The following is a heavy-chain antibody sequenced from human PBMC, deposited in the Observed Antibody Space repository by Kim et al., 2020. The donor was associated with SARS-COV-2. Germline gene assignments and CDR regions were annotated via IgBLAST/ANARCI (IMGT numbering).Heavy chain of an antibody. Sequence: GESLKISCKGSGYSFTSYWIGWVRQMLGKGLEWMGIIYPGDSDTRYSPSFQGQVTISADKSISTAYLQWSSLKASDTAMYYCARLQGARYSSSLPARFDPWGQGTLVTVSS. V-gene: IGHV5-51*01. CDR2: IYPGDSDT. CDR1: GYSFTSYW. J-gene: IGHJ5*02. D-gene: IGHD6-6*01. CDR3: ARLQGARYSSSLPARFDP.